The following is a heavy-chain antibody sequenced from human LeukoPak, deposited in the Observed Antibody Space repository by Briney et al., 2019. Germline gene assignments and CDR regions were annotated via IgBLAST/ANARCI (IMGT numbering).Heavy chain of an antibody. V-gene: IGHV3-15*01. CDR2: IKSKTDGGTT. Sequence: GGSLRLSCAASGFTFSSYAMSWVRQAPGKGLEWVGRIKSKTDGGTTDYAAPVKGRFTISRDDSKNTLYLQMNSLKTEDTAVYYCTTDLPAAIGEDYFDYWGQGTLVTVSS. CDR1: GFTFSSYA. CDR3: TTDLPAAIGEDYFDY. J-gene: IGHJ4*02. D-gene: IGHD2-2*02.